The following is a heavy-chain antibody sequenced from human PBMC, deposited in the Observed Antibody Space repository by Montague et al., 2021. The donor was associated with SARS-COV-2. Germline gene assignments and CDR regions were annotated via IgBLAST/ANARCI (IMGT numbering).Heavy chain of an antibody. Sequence: SETLSLTCTVSGGSITNDDWSWIRQPPGTGLEWIVNIFNNGETDYNPSLKSRVIISVDTSKSQFSLKVTSVTAADTAVYYCARYYERSLDVWGQGTTVTVSS. CDR1: GGSITNDD. J-gene: IGHJ6*02. CDR3: ARYYERSLDV. D-gene: IGHD3-22*01. CDR2: IFNNGET. V-gene: IGHV4-59*08.